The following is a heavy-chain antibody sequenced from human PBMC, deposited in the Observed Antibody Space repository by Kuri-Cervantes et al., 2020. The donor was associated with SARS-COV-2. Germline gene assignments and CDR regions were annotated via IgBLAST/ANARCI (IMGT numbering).Heavy chain of an antibody. Sequence: SVKVTCKAAGGTFSSNANSWVLQAPGQGLEWMGGIIPIFGTANYAQKFQGRVTITADESTSTAYMEQSSLRSEDTAVYYCARHVKVVLVEAAMSWFDPWGQGTLVTVSS. CDR3: ARHVKVVLVEAAMSWFDP. V-gene: IGHV1-69*13. J-gene: IGHJ5*02. CDR2: IIPIFGTA. CDR1: GGTFSSNA. D-gene: IGHD2-15*01.